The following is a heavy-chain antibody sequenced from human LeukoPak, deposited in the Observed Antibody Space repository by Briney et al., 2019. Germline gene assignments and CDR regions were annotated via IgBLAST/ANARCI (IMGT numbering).Heavy chain of an antibody. D-gene: IGHD2-15*01. V-gene: IGHV3-23*01. CDR1: GFSFSSYA. CDR3: AKAPVTSCRGAFCYPFDY. Sequence: GGSLRLSCATSGFSFSSYAMSWVRQAPGKGLEWVSAMSSSDDGRYYAASVRGRFTISRDTSRSALYLQMNSLRAEDAAVYYCAKAPVTSCRGAFCYPFDYWGQGTLVTVSS. J-gene: IGHJ4*02. CDR2: MSSSDDGR.